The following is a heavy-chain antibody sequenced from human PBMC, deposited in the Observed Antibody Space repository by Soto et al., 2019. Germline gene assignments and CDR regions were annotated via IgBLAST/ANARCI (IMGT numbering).Heavy chain of an antibody. J-gene: IGHJ3*02. CDR2: IWYDGSNK. CDR1: GFTFSSYG. D-gene: IGHD3-10*01. Sequence: GGSLRLSCAASGFTFSSYGMHWVRQAPGKGLEWVAVIWYDGSNKYYADSVKGRFTISRDNSKNTLYLQMNSLRAEDTAVYYCARDSQRLLWFGELPGGYDAFDIWGQGTMVTVSS. V-gene: IGHV3-33*01. CDR3: ARDSQRLLWFGELPGGYDAFDI.